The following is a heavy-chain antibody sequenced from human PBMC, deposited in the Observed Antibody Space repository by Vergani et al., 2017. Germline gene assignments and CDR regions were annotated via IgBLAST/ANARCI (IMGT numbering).Heavy chain of an antibody. D-gene: IGHD2-2*01. V-gene: IGHV1-69*12. CDR2: IIPMFGTA. Sequence: QVQLVQSGAEVKKPGSSVKVSCKASGGTFSSYAISWVRQAPGQGLEWMGGIIPMFGTANYAQKFQGRVTITADESTSTAYMELSSLGSEDTAVYYCAGRNGYYSSSSCEFYDYGMDFWGQGTTVTVSS. CDR3: AGRNGYYSSSSCEFYDYGMDF. J-gene: IGHJ6*02. CDR1: GGTFSSYA.